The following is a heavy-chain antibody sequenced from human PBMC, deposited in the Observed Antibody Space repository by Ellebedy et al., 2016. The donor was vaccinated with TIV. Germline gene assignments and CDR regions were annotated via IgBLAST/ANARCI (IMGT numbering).Heavy chain of an antibody. CDR1: GYSFTDPW. CDR2: IYHYGSDT. CDR3: ARHRGSSSSDAFDI. Sequence: GESLKISCKGSGYSFTDPWIAWVRQMPGKGLEWMANIYHYGSDTTYNPSFQGHVTVSADKSINTAYLQWNSLKASDTAMYYCARHRGSSSSDAFDIWGQGTMVTVSS. D-gene: IGHD6-6*01. J-gene: IGHJ3*02. V-gene: IGHV5-51*01.